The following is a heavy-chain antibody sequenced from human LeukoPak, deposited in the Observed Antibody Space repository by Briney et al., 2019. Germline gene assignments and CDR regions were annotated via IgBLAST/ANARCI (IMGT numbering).Heavy chain of an antibody. CDR1: GFTISDYY. CDR2: ISSSSSYT. J-gene: IGHJ6*04. V-gene: IGHV3-11*06. CDR3: ARDFPYGSGSYYYYYGMDV. D-gene: IGHD3-10*01. Sequence: GGSLRLSCAASGFTISDYYMSWIRQAPGKGLEWVSYISSSSSYTNYADSVKGRFTISRDNAKNSLYLQMNSLRAEDTAVYYCARDFPYGSGSYYYYYGMDVWGKGTTVTVSS.